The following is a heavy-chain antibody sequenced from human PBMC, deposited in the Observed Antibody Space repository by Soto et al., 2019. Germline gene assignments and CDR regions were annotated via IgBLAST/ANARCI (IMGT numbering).Heavy chain of an antibody. D-gene: IGHD1-26*01. CDR1: GFTFSNYW. CDR2: IKQDGSEK. CDR3: ASESSSGTSDY. Sequence: PGGSLRLSCAASGFTFSNYWMSWVRQAPGKGLEWVANIKQDGSEKYYVDSVKGRLTISRDNAKNSLYLQMNSLRADDTALYYCASESSSGTSDYWGQGTLVTVSS. V-gene: IGHV3-7*03. J-gene: IGHJ4*02.